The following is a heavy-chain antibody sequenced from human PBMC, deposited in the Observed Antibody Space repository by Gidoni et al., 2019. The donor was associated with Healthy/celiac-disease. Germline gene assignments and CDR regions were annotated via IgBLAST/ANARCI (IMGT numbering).Heavy chain of an antibody. CDR1: SSYG. D-gene: IGHD3-10*01. J-gene: IGHJ4*02. CDR2: ISYAGSNK. CDR3: AKDDSLGVIPLDY. Sequence: SSYGMHWVRQAPGKGMEWVAVISYAGSNKYSADSVKARFTISRDNCKNKLYLQMNSLRAEDTAVYYCAKDDSLGVIPLDYWGQGTLVTVSS. V-gene: IGHV3-30*18.